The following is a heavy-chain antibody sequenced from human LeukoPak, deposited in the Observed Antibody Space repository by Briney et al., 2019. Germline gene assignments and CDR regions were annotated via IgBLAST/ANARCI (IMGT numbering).Heavy chain of an antibody. Sequence: SETLSLTCAIYSESFSGYFWSWIRQPPGKGLEWIGEINYSGSTNYNPSLKSRVTMSVDTSKNQFSLKLNSVTAADTAVYYCARDYDVLTAYPPTQLFDPWGQGTLVTVSS. CDR3: ARDYDVLTAYPPTQLFDP. V-gene: IGHV4-34*01. CDR2: INYSGST. D-gene: IGHD3-9*01. CDR1: SESFSGYF. J-gene: IGHJ5*02.